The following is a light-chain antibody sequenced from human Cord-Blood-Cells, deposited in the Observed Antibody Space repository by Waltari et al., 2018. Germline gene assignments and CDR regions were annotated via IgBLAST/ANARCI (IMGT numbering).Light chain of an antibody. V-gene: IGKV1-33*01. Sequence: DIQMTQSPSSLSASVGDRVTITCQASQDISNYLNWYPQKPGKAPKLLIYDASNLETGVPSSFSGSGSGTDFTFTISSLQPEDIATYYCQQYDNLPYTFGQGTKLEIK. J-gene: IGKJ2*01. CDR1: QDISNY. CDR3: QQYDNLPYT. CDR2: DAS.